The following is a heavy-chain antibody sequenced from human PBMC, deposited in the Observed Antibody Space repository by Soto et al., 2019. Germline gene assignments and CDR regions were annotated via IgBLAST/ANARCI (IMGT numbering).Heavy chain of an antibody. V-gene: IGHV1-18*01. CDR1: GYTFTSYG. CDR2: ISAYNGNT. J-gene: IGHJ6*02. Sequence: QVQLVQSGAEVKKPGASVKVSCKASGYTFTSYGISWVRQAPGQGLEWMGWISAYNGNTNYAQKLQGRVTMTTDTSTSPAYMELRSLRSDDTAVYYCARAYCSSTRCYVLDYYYGMDVWGQGTTVTVSS. D-gene: IGHD2-2*01. CDR3: ARAYCSSTRCYVLDYYYGMDV.